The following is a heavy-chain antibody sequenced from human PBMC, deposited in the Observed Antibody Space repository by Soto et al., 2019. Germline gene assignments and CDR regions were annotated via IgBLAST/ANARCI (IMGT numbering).Heavy chain of an antibody. J-gene: IGHJ4*02. CDR2: IIPIFGTA. Sequence: GASVKVSCKASGGTFSSYAISWVRQAPGQGLEWMGGIIPIFGTANYAQKFQGRVTITADESTSTTYMELSSLRSEDTAVYYCAREYSYGFQTVDYWGQGTLVTVS. CDR3: AREYSYGFQTVDY. D-gene: IGHD5-18*01. V-gene: IGHV1-69*13. CDR1: GGTFSSYA.